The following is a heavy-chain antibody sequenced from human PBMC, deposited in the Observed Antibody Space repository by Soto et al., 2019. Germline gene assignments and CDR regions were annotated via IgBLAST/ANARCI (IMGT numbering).Heavy chain of an antibody. CDR1: GYTVTRYG. CDR3: ARDQEQWLVQGFAFDI. Sequence: DSVRIACKTSGYTVTRYGISWVRPAPGQGLEWMGWISAYNGNTNYAQKLQGRVTMTTDTSTSTAYMELRSLRSDDTAVYYCARDQEQWLVQGFAFDIWGQGTMVTVSS. CDR2: ISAYNGNT. V-gene: IGHV1-18*04. J-gene: IGHJ3*02. D-gene: IGHD6-19*01.